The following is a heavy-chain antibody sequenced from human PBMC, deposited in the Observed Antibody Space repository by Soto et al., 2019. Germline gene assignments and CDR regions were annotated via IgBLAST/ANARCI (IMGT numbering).Heavy chain of an antibody. D-gene: IGHD3-22*01. V-gene: IGHV5-10-1*01. CDR1: GYSFTSYW. CDR2: IDPSDSYT. CDR3: ARASPYYYDSSGYDY. Sequence: GESLKISCKGSGYSFTSYWISWVRQMPGKGLEWMGRIDPSDSYTNYSPSFQGHVTISADKSIXPAXXXXXXXXXXXXXXYYCARASPYYYDSSGYDYWGQGTLXTVSS. J-gene: IGHJ4*02.